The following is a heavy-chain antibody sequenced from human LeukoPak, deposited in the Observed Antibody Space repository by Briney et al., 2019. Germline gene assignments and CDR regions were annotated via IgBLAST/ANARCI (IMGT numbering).Heavy chain of an antibody. J-gene: IGHJ4*02. V-gene: IGHV4-4*02. CDR1: GGSISSNNW. CDR2: IYHSGST. CDR3: ARGFVSSSWLFDY. Sequence: PSGTLSLTCAVSGGSISSNNWWSWVRQPPGKGLEWIGEIYHSGSTNYNPSLKSRVTISVDTSKNQFSLKLSSVTAADTAVYYCARGFVSSSWLFDYWGQGTLVTVSS. D-gene: IGHD6-13*01.